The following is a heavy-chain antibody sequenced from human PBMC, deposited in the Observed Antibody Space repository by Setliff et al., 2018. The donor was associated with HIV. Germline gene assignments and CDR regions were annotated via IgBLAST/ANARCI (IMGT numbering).Heavy chain of an antibody. CDR1: GFIFKTYD. D-gene: IGHD2-21*01. CDR3: AKGCGGAGFCYYADY. V-gene: IGHV3-30*18. Sequence: LSLSCATSGFIFKTYDIHWVRQAPGKGLEWVTFISYDGTSKHYADSVKGRFTISRDNSKNTLYLHMNNLRGDDTAVYYCAKGCGGAGFCYYADYWGQGTVVTVSS. J-gene: IGHJ4*02. CDR2: ISYDGTSK.